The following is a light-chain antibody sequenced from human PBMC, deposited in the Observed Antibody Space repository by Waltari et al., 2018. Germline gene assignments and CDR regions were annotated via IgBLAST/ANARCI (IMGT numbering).Light chain of an antibody. V-gene: IGKV1-39*01. CDR2: AAS. J-gene: IGKJ2*01. CDR1: QSISSY. CDR3: QQSYSTPPNT. Sequence: DIQMTQSPSSLSASVGDRVTITCRASQSISSYLNWYQQKPGKAPKLLIYAASSLQSGVPSRFSGSGSGIDFTLTISSLQPEDFATYYCQQSYSTPPNTFGQGTKLEIK.